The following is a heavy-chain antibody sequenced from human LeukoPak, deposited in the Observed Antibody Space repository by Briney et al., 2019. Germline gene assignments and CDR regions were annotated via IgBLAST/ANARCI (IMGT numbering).Heavy chain of an antibody. D-gene: IGHD3-3*01. CDR3: ARDIDLWGGRVDTFAY. Sequence: PGGSLRLSCAASGFTFSSYAMSWVRQAPGKGLEWVSAISGSGGSTYYADSVKGRFTISRDNSKNTLYLQMNSLRAEDTAVYYCARDIDLWGGRVDTFAYWGQGTLVTVSS. V-gene: IGHV3-23*01. CDR1: GFTFSSYA. CDR2: ISGSGGST. J-gene: IGHJ4*02.